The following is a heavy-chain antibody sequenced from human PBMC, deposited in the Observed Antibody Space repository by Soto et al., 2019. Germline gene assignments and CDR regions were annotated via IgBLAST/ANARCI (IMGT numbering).Heavy chain of an antibody. V-gene: IGHV3-7*01. CDR1: GFIFSNNW. Sequence: EAQVVESGGGSVQPGGSLRLSCAASGFIFSNNWMSWVRQAPGKGLEWVANIKPDGSDQKYVDSVKGRFTVSRDNAQNSLYLQMSSLRAEDTAVYYCARDQDISCTGGNCYRFDPWGQGTLVTVSS. D-gene: IGHD2-15*01. CDR3: ARDQDISCTGGNCYRFDP. CDR2: IKPDGSDQ. J-gene: IGHJ5*02.